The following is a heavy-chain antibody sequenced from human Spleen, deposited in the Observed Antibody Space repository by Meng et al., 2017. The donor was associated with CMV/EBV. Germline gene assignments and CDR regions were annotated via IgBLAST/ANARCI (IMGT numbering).Heavy chain of an antibody. CDR1: GFTVSSNY. J-gene: IGHJ4*02. CDR2: ISYDGATE. V-gene: IGHV3-30-3*01. D-gene: IGHD2-2*02. CDR3: VRESRYCSSTTCYMMDY. Sequence: GGSLRLSCAASGFTVSSNYMSWVRQAPGKGLEWAATISYDGATENYVDFVKGRFTISRDNSKNSLYLQMNSLRSEDTALYYCVRESRYCSSTTCYMMDYWGQGTLVTVSS.